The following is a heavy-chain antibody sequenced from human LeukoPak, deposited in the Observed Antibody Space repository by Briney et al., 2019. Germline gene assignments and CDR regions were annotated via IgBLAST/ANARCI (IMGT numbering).Heavy chain of an antibody. Sequence: ASMKVSCKASGYTFTDYYVDWVRQAPRQGLEWMGWINPDSGDTHYAQKFQGGVTVTRDTSINTVYLELSSLTSDDTAVYYCARVSQRGFGEYDYWGQGTLVTVSS. V-gene: IGHV1-2*02. CDR3: ARVSQRGFGEYDY. CDR1: GYTFTDYY. CDR2: INPDSGDT. D-gene: IGHD3-10*01. J-gene: IGHJ4*02.